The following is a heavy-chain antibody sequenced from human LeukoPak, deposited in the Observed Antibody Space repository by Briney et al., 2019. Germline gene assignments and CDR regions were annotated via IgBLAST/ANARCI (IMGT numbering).Heavy chain of an antibody. CDR1: GYTFTSYG. V-gene: IGHV1-18*01. CDR2: TSAYNGNT. D-gene: IGHD2-15*01. J-gene: IGHJ3*02. CDR3: ARVLAWVDAFDI. Sequence: ASVKVSCKASGYTFTSYGISWVRQAPGQGLEWMGWTSAYNGNTNYAQKLQGRVTMTTDTSTSRAYMELRSLRSDDTAVYYCARVLAWVDAFDIWGQGTMVTVSS.